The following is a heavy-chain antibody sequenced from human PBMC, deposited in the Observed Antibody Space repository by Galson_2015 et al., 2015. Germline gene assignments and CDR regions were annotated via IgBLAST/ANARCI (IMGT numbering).Heavy chain of an antibody. J-gene: IGHJ4*02. CDR2: I. V-gene: IGHV3-11*01. CDR3: ARVGVGSGSYLYYFDY. D-gene: IGHD3-10*01. Sequence: IYYADSVKGRFTISRDNAKNSLYLQMNSLRAEDTAVYYCARVGVGSGSYLYYFDYWGQGTLVTVSS.